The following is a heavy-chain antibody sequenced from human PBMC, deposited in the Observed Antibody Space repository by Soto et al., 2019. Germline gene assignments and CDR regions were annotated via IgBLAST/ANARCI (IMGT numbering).Heavy chain of an antibody. CDR3: ARGDSSSWYSNNWFDP. CDR1: GGSISSGGYY. V-gene: IGHV4-31*03. CDR2: IYYSGST. J-gene: IGHJ5*02. Sequence: SETLSLTCTVSGGSISSGGYYWSWIRQHPGKGLEWIGYIYYSGSTYYNPSLKSRVTISVDTSKNQFSLKLSSVTAADTAVYYCARGDSSSWYSNNWFDPWGQGTLVTVSS. D-gene: IGHD6-13*01.